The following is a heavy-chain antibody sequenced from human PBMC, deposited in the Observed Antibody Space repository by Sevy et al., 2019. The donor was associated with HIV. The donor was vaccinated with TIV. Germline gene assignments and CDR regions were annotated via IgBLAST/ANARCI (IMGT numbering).Heavy chain of an antibody. D-gene: IGHD1-26*01. V-gene: IGHV5-51*01. J-gene: IGHJ4*02. CDR1: GYSFTSYW. CDR3: ARSNSGSYPHFDY. CDR2: IYPGDSDT. Sequence: GESLKISCKGSGYSFTSYWIGWVRQMPGKGLEWMGIIYPGDSDTRYSPSFQGQVTISADKSISTAYLQWGSLKASDTAMDYCARSNSGSYPHFDYWGQGTLVTVSS.